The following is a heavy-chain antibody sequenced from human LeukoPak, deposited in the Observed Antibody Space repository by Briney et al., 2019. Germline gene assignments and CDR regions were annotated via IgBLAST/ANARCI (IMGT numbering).Heavy chain of an antibody. CDR1: GGSISSGSYY. CDR2: IYSSGST. CDR3: ARRADYGDPFDY. Sequence: SQTLSLTCTVSGGSISSGSYYWSWIRQPAGKGLEWIGRIYSSGSTNYNPSLKSRVTISVDTSKNQFSLKLTSVTAADTAVYYCARRADYGDPFDYWGQGTLVTVSS. D-gene: IGHD4-17*01. J-gene: IGHJ4*02. V-gene: IGHV4-61*02.